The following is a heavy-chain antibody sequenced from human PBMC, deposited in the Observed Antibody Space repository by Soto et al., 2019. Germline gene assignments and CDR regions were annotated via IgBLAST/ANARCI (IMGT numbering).Heavy chain of an antibody. CDR2: LDYEEGER. CDR1: GNTLSGLP. J-gene: IGHJ4*02. CDR3: AAGVTTFDY. V-gene: IGHV1-24*01. Sequence: QVQLIQSGTEVKRPGASVKVSCKVSGNTLSGLPMHWVRQAPGKGLEWMGSLDYEEGERNFAHRFQGRVTVTDDRSTDTAYIDLSSLKSEDTAVYYCAAGVTTFDYWGQGTLVTVSS. D-gene: IGHD4-17*01.